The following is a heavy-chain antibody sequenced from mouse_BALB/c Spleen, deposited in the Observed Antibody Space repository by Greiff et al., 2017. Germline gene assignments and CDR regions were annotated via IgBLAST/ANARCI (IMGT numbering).Heavy chain of an antibody. CDR1: GYTFTSYW. D-gene: IGHD2-1*01. V-gene: IGHV1-4*01. J-gene: IGHJ3*01. Sequence: QVQLQQPGAELVRPGASVKMSCKASGYTFTSYWMHWVKQRPGQGLEWIGYINPSTGYTEYNQKFKDKATLTADKSSSTAYMQLSSLTSEDSAVYYCARSGGNYVGWFAYWGQGTLVTVSA. CDR3: ARSGGNYVGWFAY. CDR2: INPSTGYT.